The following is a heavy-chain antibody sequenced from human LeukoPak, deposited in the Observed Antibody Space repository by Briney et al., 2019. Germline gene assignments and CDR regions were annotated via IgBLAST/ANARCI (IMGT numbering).Heavy chain of an antibody. Sequence: GGSLRLSCTPWVFTFSRYGKHWARRATGKGLEWLGVMWYDGSNKYCAHSVEGRFTISRDNSKNTLYLQMNSLRAEDTAVYYCARGSPYYDILAGYTFDYWGQGTLVTVSS. D-gene: IGHD3-9*01. CDR2: MWYDGSNK. J-gene: IGHJ4*02. CDR3: ARGSPYYDILAGYTFDY. V-gene: IGHV3-33*08. CDR1: VFTFSRYG.